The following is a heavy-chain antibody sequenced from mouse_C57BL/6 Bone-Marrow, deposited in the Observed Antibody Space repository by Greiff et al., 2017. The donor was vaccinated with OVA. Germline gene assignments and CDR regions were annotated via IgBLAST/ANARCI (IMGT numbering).Heavy chain of an antibody. CDR3: TRPIYYAMDY. V-gene: IGHV1-15*01. Sequence: VQLVESGAELVRPGASVTLSCKASGYTFTDYEMHWVKQTPVHGLEWIGAIDPETGGTAYNQKFKGKAILTADKSSSTAYMELRSLTSEDSAVYYCTRPIYYAMDYWGQGTSVTVSS. CDR2: IDPETGGT. J-gene: IGHJ4*01. CDR1: GYTFTDYE.